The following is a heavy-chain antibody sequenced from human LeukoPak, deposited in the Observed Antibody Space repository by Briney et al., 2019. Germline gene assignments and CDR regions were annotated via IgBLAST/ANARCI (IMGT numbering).Heavy chain of an antibody. D-gene: IGHD2-2*01. V-gene: IGHV1-69*13. CDR3: ASRYCSSTSCFNDAFDI. CDR2: IIPIFGTA. Sequence: SVKVSCKASGGTFSSYAISWVRQAPGQGLEWMGGIIPIFGTANYAQKFQGRVTITADESTSTAYMELSSLRSEDTAVFYCASRYCSSTSCFNDAFDIWGQGTMATVSS. CDR1: GGTFSSYA. J-gene: IGHJ3*02.